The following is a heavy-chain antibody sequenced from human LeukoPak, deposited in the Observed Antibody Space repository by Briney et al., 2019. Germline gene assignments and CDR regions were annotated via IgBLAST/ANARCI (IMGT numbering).Heavy chain of an antibody. CDR2: IYTSGST. D-gene: IGHD5-18*01. J-gene: IGHJ4*02. CDR3: AREGQGYSYGNFDY. V-gene: IGHV4-61*02. Sequence: SETLSLTCTVSSGSISSGSYYWSWIRQPAGKGLEWIGRIYTSGSTNYNPSLKSRVTISVDTSKNQFPLKLSSVTAADTAVYYCAREGQGYSYGNFDYWGQGTLVTVSS. CDR1: SGSISSGSYY.